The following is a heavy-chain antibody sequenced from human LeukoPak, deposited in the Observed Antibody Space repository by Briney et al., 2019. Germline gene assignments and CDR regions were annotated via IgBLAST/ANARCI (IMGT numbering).Heavy chain of an antibody. V-gene: IGHV3-7*05. CDR1: AFTFSNYW. Sequence: GGSLRLSCAASAFTFSNYWMSWVRQGPGKGLEWVAYIKEDGSEKYYVDSVKGRFTIFRDSAKNSLYLQMNSLRVEDTAVYYCARGHWGLDVWGQGTTVTVS. CDR3: ARGHWGLDV. J-gene: IGHJ6*02. CDR2: IKEDGSEK.